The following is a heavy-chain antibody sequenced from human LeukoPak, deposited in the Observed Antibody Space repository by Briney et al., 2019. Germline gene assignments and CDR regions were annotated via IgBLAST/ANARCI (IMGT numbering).Heavy chain of an antibody. D-gene: IGHD5-18*01. CDR2: IIPILGIA. CDR3: ARVDTAMVIDY. J-gene: IGHJ4*02. CDR1: GGTFSSYA. Sequence: SVKVSCKASGGTFSSYAISWVRQAPGQGLEWMGRIIPILGIANYAQKFQGRVTITADKSTSTAYMELSGLRSEDTAVYYCARVDTAMVIDYWGQGTLVTVSS. V-gene: IGHV1-69*04.